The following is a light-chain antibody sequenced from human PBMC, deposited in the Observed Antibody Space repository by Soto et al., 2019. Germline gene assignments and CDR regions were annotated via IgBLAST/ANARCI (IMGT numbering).Light chain of an antibody. CDR2: GAS. CDR1: QRVSSSY. J-gene: IGKJ3*01. CDR3: QQYGSSLLFT. V-gene: IGKV3-20*01. Sequence: EIVLTQSPGTLSLSPGERATLSCSASQRVSSSYLAWYQQKPGQAPRLLIYGASSRATGIPDRFSGSGSGTDFTLNISRLEPEDFAVYYCQQYGSSLLFTFGPGTKVDIK.